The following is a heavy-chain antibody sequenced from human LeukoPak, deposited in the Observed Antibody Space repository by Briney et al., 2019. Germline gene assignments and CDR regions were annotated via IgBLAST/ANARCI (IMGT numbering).Heavy chain of an antibody. D-gene: IGHD3-3*01. Sequence: SETLSLTCTVSGGSISSGPYYWIWLRQHPGTGLEWIGYITYSGNTYYYPALNSRVTVSLDTSKTQFSLKLSSVTAADTAVYYCARIAYDALDSYYYGMDVWGQGTTVTVSS. J-gene: IGHJ6*02. CDR2: ITYSGNT. CDR3: ARIAYDALDSYYYGMDV. V-gene: IGHV4-31*03. CDR1: GGSISSGPYY.